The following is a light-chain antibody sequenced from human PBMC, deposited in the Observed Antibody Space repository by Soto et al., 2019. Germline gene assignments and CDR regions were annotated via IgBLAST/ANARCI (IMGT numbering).Light chain of an antibody. CDR1: SSDVGGYNY. CDR2: EVS. J-gene: IGLJ1*01. V-gene: IGLV2-14*01. Sequence: QSALTQPASVSGSPGQSITISCTGTSSDVGGYNYVSWYQQHPGKAPKLMIYEVSNRPSGVSNRFSGSKPGNTASLTISGLPAEDEADYYCSSYTSSSTPVFGTGTKLTVL. CDR3: SSYTSSSTPV.